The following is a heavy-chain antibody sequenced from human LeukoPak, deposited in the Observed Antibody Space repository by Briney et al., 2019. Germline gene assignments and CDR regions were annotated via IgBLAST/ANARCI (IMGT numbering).Heavy chain of an antibody. Sequence: ASVKVSCKASGGTFSSYAISWLRQAPGQGLEWMGGIIPIFGTANYAQKFQGRVTITTDESTSTAYMELSSLRSEDTAVYYCATRSEDYYDSSGYYIFDYWGQGTLVTVSS. V-gene: IGHV1-69*05. D-gene: IGHD3-22*01. J-gene: IGHJ4*02. CDR1: GGTFSSYA. CDR2: IIPIFGTA. CDR3: ATRSEDYYDSSGYYIFDY.